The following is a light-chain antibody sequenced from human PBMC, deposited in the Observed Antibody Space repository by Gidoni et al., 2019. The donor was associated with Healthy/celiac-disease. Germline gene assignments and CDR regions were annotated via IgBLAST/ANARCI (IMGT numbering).Light chain of an antibody. CDR2: DAS. Sequence: EIVLTQSPATLSLSPGERATLSCRASQSVSSYLAWYQQKPGQAPRLLIYDASNRATGIPARFSGSGSWTDFTLTIISLEPEDFAVYYCQQRSNWPPSQTFGPGTKVEIK. V-gene: IGKV3-11*01. J-gene: IGKJ3*01. CDR1: QSVSSY. CDR3: QQRSNWPPSQT.